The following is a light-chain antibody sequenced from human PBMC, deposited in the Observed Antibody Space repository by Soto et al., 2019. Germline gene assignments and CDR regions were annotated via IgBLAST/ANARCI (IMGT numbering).Light chain of an antibody. CDR2: DVS. V-gene: IGLV2-14*01. CDR1: SSDVGNYNY. J-gene: IGLJ3*02. CDR3: SSFGGSDTGV. Sequence: QSALTQPASVSGSPGQSITISCTGTSSDVGNYNYVSWYQQHPGKAPKLMIYDVSNRPSGVSDRFSGSKSGNTASLTISWLHAEDEADYYCSSFGGSDTGVFGGGTKLTVL.